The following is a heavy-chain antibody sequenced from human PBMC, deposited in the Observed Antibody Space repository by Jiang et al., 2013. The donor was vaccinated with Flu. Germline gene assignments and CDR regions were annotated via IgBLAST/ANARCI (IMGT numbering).Heavy chain of an antibody. CDR3: CREMRETYYFDN. V-gene: IGHV1-46*03. D-gene: IGHD5-24*01. CDR1: GYSFSNYY. J-gene: IGHJ4*02. Sequence: GAEVKKPGASVKVSCKASGYSFSNYYIHWVRQAPGQGLEWMGIIKPSRDITLYAQKFQGRVTMTSDTSTSTVYMELSSLTSEDTAVYYCCREMRETYYFDNWGQGTLVTVSS. CDR2: IKPSRDIT.